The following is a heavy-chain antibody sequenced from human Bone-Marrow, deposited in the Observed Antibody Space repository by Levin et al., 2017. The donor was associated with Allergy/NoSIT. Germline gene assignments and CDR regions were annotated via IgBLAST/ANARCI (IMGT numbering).Heavy chain of an antibody. J-gene: IGHJ5*02. Sequence: SGPTLVKPTQTLTLTCTFSGFSLRSSGMGVGWIRQPPGKALEWLALIYWDDDKRYNPSLKSRITITKDTSKNQVVLTMTNMNPVDTATYYCAHRPPAGYNWNNNWFDPWGQGTLVIVSS. CDR2: IYWDDDK. CDR3: AHRPPAGYNWNNNWFDP. D-gene: IGHD1/OR15-1a*01. V-gene: IGHV2-5*02. CDR1: GFSLRSSGMG.